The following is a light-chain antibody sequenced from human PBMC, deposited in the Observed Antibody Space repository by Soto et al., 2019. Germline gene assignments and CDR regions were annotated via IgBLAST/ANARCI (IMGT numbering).Light chain of an antibody. V-gene: IGLV2-8*01. CDR1: SSDVGGYNY. CDR2: EVS. CDR3: SSYAGSNNLGV. J-gene: IGLJ3*02. Sequence: HSALTQPPSASGSPGQSVTISCTGTSSDVGGYNYVSWYQQHPGKVPKLIIYEVSKRPSGVPDRFSGSKSGNTASLTVSGLQAEDEADYYCSSYAGSNNLGVFGGGTKLTVL.